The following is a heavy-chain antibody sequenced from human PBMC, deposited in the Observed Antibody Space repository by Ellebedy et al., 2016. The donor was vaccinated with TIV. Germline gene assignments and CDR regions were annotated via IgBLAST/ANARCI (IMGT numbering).Heavy chain of an antibody. Sequence: LSLTCAVSEDYISRSNWWSWVRQAPGKGLEWLAYISRGGTTIYYADSVKGRFTISRDNAENSLYLQMNSLRAEDTGVYYCTRDWWGLGVSWGQGTLVTVSS. V-gene: IGHV3-11*01. CDR1: EDYISRSNW. J-gene: IGHJ5*02. D-gene: IGHD2-21*02. CDR3: TRDWWGLGVS. CDR2: ISRGGTTI.